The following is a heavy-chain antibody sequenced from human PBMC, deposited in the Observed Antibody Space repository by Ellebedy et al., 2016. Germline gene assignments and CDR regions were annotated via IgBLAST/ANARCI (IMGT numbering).Heavy chain of an antibody. CDR1: GFTFSSYS. D-gene: IGHD2-2*01. CDR2: ISYDGSNK. V-gene: IGHV3-30*03. J-gene: IGHJ4*02. Sequence: GGSLRLXCAASGFTFSSYSMNWVRQAPGKGLEWVAVISYDGSNKYYADSVKGRFTISRDNSKNTLYLQMNSLRAEDTAVYYCASPAAMGGDFDYWGQGTLVTVSS. CDR3: ASPAAMGGDFDY.